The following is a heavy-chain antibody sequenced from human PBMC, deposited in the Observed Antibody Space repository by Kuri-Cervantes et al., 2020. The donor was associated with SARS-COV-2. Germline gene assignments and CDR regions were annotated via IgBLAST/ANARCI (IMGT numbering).Heavy chain of an antibody. CDR1: GYSISSGYY. D-gene: IGHD3-22*01. V-gene: IGHV4-38-2*01. CDR2: IYYSGST. CDR3: ARPPNYYYDSSGYYHDAFDI. Sequence: GSLRLSCAVSGYSISSGYYWGWIRQPPGKGLEWIGSIYYSGSTYYNPSLKSRVTISVDTSKNQFSLKLSSVTAADTAVYYCARPPNYYYDSSGYYHDAFDIWGQGTMVTVSS. J-gene: IGHJ3*02.